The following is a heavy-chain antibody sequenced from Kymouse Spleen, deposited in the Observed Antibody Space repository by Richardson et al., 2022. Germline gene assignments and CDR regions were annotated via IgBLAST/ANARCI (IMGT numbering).Heavy chain of an antibody. CDR2: IYSGGST. CDR1: GFTVSSNY. V-gene: IGHV3-53*01. CDR3: ARDRLAAAGTSYYYYYGMDV. Sequence: EVQLVESGGGLIQPGGSLRLSCAASGFTVSSNYMSWVRQAPGKGLEWVSVIYSGGSTYYADSVKGRFTISRDNSKNTLYLQMNSLRAEDTAVYYCARDRLAAAGTSYYYYYGMDVWGQGTTVTVSS. J-gene: IGHJ6*02. D-gene: IGHD6-13*01.